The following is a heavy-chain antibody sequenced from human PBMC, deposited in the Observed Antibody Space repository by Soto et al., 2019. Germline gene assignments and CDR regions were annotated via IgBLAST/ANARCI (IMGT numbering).Heavy chain of an antibody. V-gene: IGHV3-74*01. CDR3: TTVFKY. CDR2: IDGVGTGT. CDR1: GFTFTNYW. J-gene: IGHJ1*01. Sequence: EVQLVQSGGGSVQPGGSLRLSCAASGFTFTNYWMHWVRQVPGKGLVWVSRIDGVGTGTSYSDSVRGRFTISRDNAENRLSMKMNSLRAEDTAVDYCTTVFKYWGQGTPVTVSS.